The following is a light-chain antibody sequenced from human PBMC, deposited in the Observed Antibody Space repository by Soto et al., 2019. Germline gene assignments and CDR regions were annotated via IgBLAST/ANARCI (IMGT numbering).Light chain of an antibody. CDR1: SSDVGGYNY. J-gene: IGLJ2*01. Sequence: QSALTQPPSASGSPGQSVTISCTGTSSDVGGYNYVSWYQQHPGNAPKLMIYEVTKRPSGVPDRFSGSKSGNTASLNVSGLQAEDAADYYCSSYAGSNNFVVFGGGTKLTVL. V-gene: IGLV2-8*01. CDR2: EVT. CDR3: SSYAGSNNFVV.